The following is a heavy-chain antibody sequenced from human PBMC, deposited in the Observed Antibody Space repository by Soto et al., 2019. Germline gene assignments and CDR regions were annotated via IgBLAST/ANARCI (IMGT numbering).Heavy chain of an antibody. V-gene: IGHV3-74*01. CDR3: VILGFVGEGDF. CDR1: GFTFNKYW. J-gene: IGHJ4*02. Sequence: EVQLVESGGGLVQPGGSLRLSCATSGFTFNKYWIHWVRQAPGEGLVWVSRINGDGTHRDYAESVRGRFSISRDFAQSTVFLQMNSLKEEDTAVYYCVILGFVGEGDFWGQGIQVSVSS. CDR2: INGDGTHR. D-gene: IGHD3-16*01.